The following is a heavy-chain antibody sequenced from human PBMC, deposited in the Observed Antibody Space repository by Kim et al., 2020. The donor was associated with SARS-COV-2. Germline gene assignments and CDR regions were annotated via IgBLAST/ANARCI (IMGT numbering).Heavy chain of an antibody. D-gene: IGHD1-7*01. J-gene: IGHJ4*02. V-gene: IGHV3-49*02. Sequence: TKDYAASMKGRITISRDDSKSIDYLQMNSLKTEDTAVYYCTRFKTTPFDYWGQGTLVTVSS. CDR3: TRFKTTPFDY. CDR2: TK.